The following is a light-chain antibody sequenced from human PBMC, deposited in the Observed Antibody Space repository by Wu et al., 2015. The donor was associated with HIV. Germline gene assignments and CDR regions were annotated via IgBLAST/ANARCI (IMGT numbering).Light chain of an antibody. J-gene: IGKJ1*01. CDR1: QSVSKN. V-gene: IGKV3-15*01. CDR3: QQYATSPRT. Sequence: VMTQSPATLSVSPGERATLSCRASQSVSKNLAWYQQKPGQAPTLLIYDASTRATGIPVRFSGGGSGTDFTLTIRRLESEDFAVYYCQQYATSPRTFGQGTRVEVK. CDR2: DAS.